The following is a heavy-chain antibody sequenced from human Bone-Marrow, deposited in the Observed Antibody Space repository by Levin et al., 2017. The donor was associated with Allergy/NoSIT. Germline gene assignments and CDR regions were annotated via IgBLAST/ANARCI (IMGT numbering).Heavy chain of an antibody. Sequence: SETLSLTCTVSGGSISSGGYYWSWIRQHPGTGLEWIGYIYYSGSTYYNPSLKSRVTISVDTSKNQFSLKLSSVTAADTAVYYCARGIQLWLNWYFDLWGRGTLVTVSS. CDR3: ARGIQLWLNWYFDL. D-gene: IGHD5-18*01. CDR1: GGSISSGGYY. CDR2: IYYSGST. J-gene: IGHJ2*01. V-gene: IGHV4-31*03.